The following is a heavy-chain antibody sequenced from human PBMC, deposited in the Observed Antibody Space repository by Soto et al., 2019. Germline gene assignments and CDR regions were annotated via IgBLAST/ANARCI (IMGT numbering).Heavy chain of an antibody. CDR2: ISYDGSNK. CDR3: AKDSYYDFWSGYYGYFDY. CDR1: GFTFSSYG. Sequence: QVQLVESGGGVVQPGRSLRLSCAASGFTFSSYGMHWVRQAPGKGLEWVAVISYDGSNKYYADSVKGRFTISRDNSKNTLYLQMNSLRAEDTAVYYCAKDSYYDFWSGYYGYFDYWGQGTLVTVSS. V-gene: IGHV3-30*18. J-gene: IGHJ4*02. D-gene: IGHD3-3*01.